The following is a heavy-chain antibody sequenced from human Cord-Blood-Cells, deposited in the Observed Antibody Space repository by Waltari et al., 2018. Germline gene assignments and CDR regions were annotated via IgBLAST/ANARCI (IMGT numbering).Heavy chain of an antibody. J-gene: IGHJ4*02. CDR1: GYTFTSYD. CDR3: AATPNYDILTGYYNYFDY. D-gene: IGHD3-9*01. Sequence: QVQLVQSGAEVKKPGASVKVSCKASGYTFTSYDINWVRQATGQGLEWMGWMNPNSGNTGYAQKFQGRVTMTRNTSISTAYMELSSLRSEDTAVYYCAATPNYDILTGYYNYFDYWGQGTLVTVSS. V-gene: IGHV1-8*01. CDR2: MNPNSGNT.